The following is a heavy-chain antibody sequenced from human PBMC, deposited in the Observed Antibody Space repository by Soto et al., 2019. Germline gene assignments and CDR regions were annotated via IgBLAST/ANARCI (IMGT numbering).Heavy chain of an antibody. CDR2: LGTGDDT. CDR1: GLTFSTYD. Sequence: EVQLVECGGGLVQPGGSLRLSCAASGLTFSTYDMHWVRQPIGKGLEWVAALGTGDDTYYPDSVRGRFTVSRDDVKNSLYLQMDSPTAGDTAVYYCAREGPDWVRDIWGRGTLVIVSS. CDR3: AREGPDWVRDI. D-gene: IGHD3-9*01. V-gene: IGHV3-13*01. J-gene: IGHJ2*01.